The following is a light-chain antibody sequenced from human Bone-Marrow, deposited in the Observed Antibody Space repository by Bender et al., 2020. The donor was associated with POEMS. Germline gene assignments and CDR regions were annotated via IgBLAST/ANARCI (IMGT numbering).Light chain of an antibody. CDR1: SNDVGSYDL. V-gene: IGLV2-14*02. CDR2: GVT. CDR3: AAWDDGLTGLSWV. Sequence: QSALTQPASVSGSPGQSITISCTGTSNDVGSYDLVSWYQQHPGKAPKLLIYGVTQRPSGVPDRFSGSKSGTSASLAISGLRSDDEADYYCAAWDDGLTGLSWVFGGGTKLTVL. J-gene: IGLJ3*02.